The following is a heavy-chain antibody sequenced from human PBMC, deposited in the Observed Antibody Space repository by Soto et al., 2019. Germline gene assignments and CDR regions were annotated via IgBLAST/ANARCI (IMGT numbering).Heavy chain of an antibody. J-gene: IGHJ6*02. D-gene: IGHD2-2*01. CDR2: IYHTGNT. Sequence: QLQLQESGSGLVKPSQTLSLTCTVSGGSINSGGYSWIWIRQPPGKGLEWIGYIYHTGNTFYNPSLQSRVTISVDQSKNQFSLSLGSVTAADTAMYYWARVERTLSTPFAYGMDVWGQGTTVTVSS. V-gene: IGHV4-30-2*01. CDR1: GGSINSGGYS. CDR3: ARVERTLSTPFAYGMDV.